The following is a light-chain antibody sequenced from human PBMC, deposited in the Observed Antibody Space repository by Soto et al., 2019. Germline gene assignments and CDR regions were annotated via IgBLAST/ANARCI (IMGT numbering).Light chain of an antibody. CDR2: GAS. V-gene: IGKV3-20*01. CDR3: QQYAYSPPT. J-gene: IGKJ1*01. Sequence: ELVLTQSPSTLSLSPGERATLSCRASQSVTSNYLAWYQQEPGQAPRLLIYGASHRATGIPDRFSGSGSGTDFPLTIHRLEPEDFGVYYCQQYAYSPPTFGLGTKVDIK. CDR1: QSVTSNY.